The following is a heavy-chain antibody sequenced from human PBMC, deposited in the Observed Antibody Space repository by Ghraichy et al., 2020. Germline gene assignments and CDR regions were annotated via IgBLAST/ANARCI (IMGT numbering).Heavy chain of an antibody. CDR2: ISGGGGNT. J-gene: IGHJ4*03. D-gene: IGHD3-3*01. CDR3: AKDRVWSGCSCYFDY. CDR1: GFTFSSYA. V-gene: IGHV3-23*01. Sequence: GGSLRLSCAASGFTFSSYAMSWVRQAPGKGLEWVSGISGGGGNTHYADSVKGRFTISRDNSKNTLYLQMNSLRAEDTAVYYCAKDRVWSGCSCYFDYWGQGTLVTVSS.